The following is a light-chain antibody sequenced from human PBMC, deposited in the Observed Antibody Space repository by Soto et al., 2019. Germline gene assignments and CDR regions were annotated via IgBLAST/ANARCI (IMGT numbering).Light chain of an antibody. Sequence: DIQMTQSPSSLSASVGDRVTITCRASQGISNYLTWYQQKAGKVPKVLIYSASTLQPGVPSRFTGSGSGTEFTLTISSLQPEDAAPYYCQKYNSAPLTFGRGTKVEIK. V-gene: IGKV1-27*01. J-gene: IGKJ4*01. CDR1: QGISNY. CDR2: SAS. CDR3: QKYNSAPLT.